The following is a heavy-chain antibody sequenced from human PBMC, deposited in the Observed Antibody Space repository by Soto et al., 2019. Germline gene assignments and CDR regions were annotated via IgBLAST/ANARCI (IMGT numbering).Heavy chain of an antibody. CDR3: ATDRGVEVTTHFFDY. CDR1: GFTFSSYG. Sequence: QVQLVESGGGVVQPGRSLRLSCAASGFTFSSYGMHWVRQGPGKGLEWVAVISYDGRNQNYADSVKGRFTSSRDNSKKTQYLQMNSLRAEDTAVYYCATDRGVEVTTHFFDYWGQGTLVTVSS. J-gene: IGHJ4*02. V-gene: IGHV3-30*03. D-gene: IGHD4-17*01. CDR2: ISYDGRNQ.